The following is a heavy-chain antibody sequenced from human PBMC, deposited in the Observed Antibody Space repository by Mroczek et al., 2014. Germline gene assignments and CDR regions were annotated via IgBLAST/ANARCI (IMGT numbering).Heavy chain of an antibody. CDR3: ARAGLSVTISFLKAHYNWFDP. J-gene: IGHJ5*02. V-gene: IGHV4-34*01. CDR2: INHSGST. D-gene: IGHD4-11*01. CDR1: GGSFSGYY. Sequence: QVQLQQWGAGLLKPSETLSLTCAVYGGSFSGYYWSWIRQPPGKGLEWIGEINHSGSTNYNPSLKSRVTISVDTSKNQFSLKLSSVTAADTAVYYCARAGLSVTISFLKAHYNWFDPWGQGTLVTVSS.